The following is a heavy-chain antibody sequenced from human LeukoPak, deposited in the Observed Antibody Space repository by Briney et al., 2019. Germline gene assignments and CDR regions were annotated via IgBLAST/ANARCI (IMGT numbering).Heavy chain of an antibody. CDR2: IYYSGST. CDR3: ARSPRVLAASRYDY. Sequence: PSETLSLTCTVSGGSISSSSYYWGWIRQPPGKGLEWIGSIYYSGSTYYNPSLKSRVTISSDTSKNQFSLELTSVTAADTAVYYCARSPRVLAASRYDYWGRGTPVTVSS. D-gene: IGHD6-13*01. J-gene: IGHJ4*02. V-gene: IGHV4-39*07. CDR1: GGSISSSSYY.